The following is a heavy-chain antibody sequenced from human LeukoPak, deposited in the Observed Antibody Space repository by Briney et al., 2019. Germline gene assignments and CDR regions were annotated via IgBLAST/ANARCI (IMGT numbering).Heavy chain of an antibody. Sequence: GGSLRLSCAASGFTFSSYWMHWVRQAPGKGLVWVSRINVDGTTTSYADSVKGRFTISRDNAKNTLYLQMSSLSAEDTAVYYCARTLAAVAGSPGDWGQGTLVTASS. D-gene: IGHD6-19*01. J-gene: IGHJ4*02. CDR1: GFTFSSYW. CDR2: INVDGTTT. V-gene: IGHV3-74*01. CDR3: ARTLAAVAGSPGD.